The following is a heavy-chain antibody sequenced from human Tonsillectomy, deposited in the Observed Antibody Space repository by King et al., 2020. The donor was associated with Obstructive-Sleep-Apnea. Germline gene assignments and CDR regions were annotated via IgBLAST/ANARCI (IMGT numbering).Heavy chain of an antibody. V-gene: IGHV3-9*01. CDR2: ISWNSGSI. J-gene: IGHJ4*02. CDR1: GFTFDDYA. D-gene: IGHD3-22*01. CDR3: AKTANSGYYFDY. Sequence: VQLVESGGGLVQPGRSLRLSCAASGFTFDDYAMHWVRQAPRKGLEWVSGISWNSGSIGYADSVKGRFTISRDNAKNSLYLQMNSLRAEDTALYYCAKTANSGYYFDYWGQGTLVTVSS.